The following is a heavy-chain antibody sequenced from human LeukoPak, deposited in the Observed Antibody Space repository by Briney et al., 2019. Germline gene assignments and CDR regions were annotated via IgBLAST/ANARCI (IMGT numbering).Heavy chain of an antibody. CDR2: ITKSGDST. D-gene: IGHD3-9*01. J-gene: IGHJ6*02. CDR3: TKDYCGKFCSAV. Sequence: PGGSLRLSCAASGFTFSAFGMNWVRQAPGKELEWVSTITKSGDSTYYVDSVKGRFTISRDNSKNTLYLQMNSLRAEDTAKYYCTKDYCGKFCSAVWGQGTTVTVSS. V-gene: IGHV3-23*01. CDR1: GFTFSAFG.